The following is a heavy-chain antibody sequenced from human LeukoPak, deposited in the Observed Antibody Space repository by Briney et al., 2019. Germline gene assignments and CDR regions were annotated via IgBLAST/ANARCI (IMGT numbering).Heavy chain of an antibody. CDR1: GGFISSYY. V-gene: IGHV4-59*01. D-gene: IGHD4-23*01. J-gene: IGHJ4*02. CDR2: IYYSGST. CDR3: ARGGGGNSNNFDY. Sequence: PSETLSLTCTVSGGFISSYYWSWIRQPPGKGLEWIGYIYYSGSTNYNPSLKSLVTISVDTSKNRFSLKLSSVTAADTAVYYCARGGGGNSNNFDYWGQGTLVTVSS.